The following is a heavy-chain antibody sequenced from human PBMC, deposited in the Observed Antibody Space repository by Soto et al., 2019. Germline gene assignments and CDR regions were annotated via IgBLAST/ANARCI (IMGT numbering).Heavy chain of an antibody. CDR1: GGTFSSYT. D-gene: IGHD3-10*01. V-gene: IGHV1-69*08. CDR2: IIPILGIA. CDR3: ARDEAITMVRGEGAQLDY. Sequence: QVQLVQSGAEVMKPGSSVKVSCKASGGTFSSYTISWVRQAPGQGLEWMGRIIPILGIANYAQKFQGRVTITADKSTSTAYMELSSLRSEDTAVYYCARDEAITMVRGEGAQLDYWGQGTLVTVSS. J-gene: IGHJ4*02.